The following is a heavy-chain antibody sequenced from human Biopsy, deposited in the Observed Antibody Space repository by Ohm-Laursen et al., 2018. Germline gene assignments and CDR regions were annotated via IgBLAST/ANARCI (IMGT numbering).Heavy chain of an antibody. J-gene: IGHJ4*02. D-gene: IGHD2-15*01. CDR1: GGSISNYF. CDR2: FRFEDRT. Sequence: GTLSLTCAVSGGSISNYFWTWIRQPPGKGLEWIGYFRFEDRTSYNSSLKSRVTISADTSKNQFSLRLSSVTAADTAVYYCARMFARPGPCLGGTCCPGDDYWGQGTLVTVSS. V-gene: IGHV4-59*01. CDR3: ARMFARPGPCLGGTCCPGDDY.